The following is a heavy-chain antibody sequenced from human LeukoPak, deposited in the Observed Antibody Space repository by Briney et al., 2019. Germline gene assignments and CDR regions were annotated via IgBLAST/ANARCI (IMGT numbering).Heavy chain of an antibody. Sequence: SVKASRKASGSTFSSYAISWVRQAPGQGLEWMGGIIPIFGTANYAQKFQGRVTITADESTSTAYMELSSLRSEDTAVYYCARFEYSSSSAAIFDIWGQGTMVTVSS. J-gene: IGHJ3*02. V-gene: IGHV1-69*13. CDR1: GSTFSSYA. CDR3: ARFEYSSSSAAIFDI. CDR2: IIPIFGTA. D-gene: IGHD6-6*01.